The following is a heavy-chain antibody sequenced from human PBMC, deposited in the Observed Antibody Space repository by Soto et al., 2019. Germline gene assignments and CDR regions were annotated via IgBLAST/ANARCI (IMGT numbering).Heavy chain of an antibody. V-gene: IGHV4-59*08. J-gene: IGHJ2*01. CDR2: VYHSGKT. D-gene: IGHD6-13*01. CDR3: ARPKGIAPAVWYFDL. CDR1: GDYITSHY. Sequence: QVQLQESGPGLVKPSETLSLTCTVSGDYITSHYWSWIRQPPGKGLEWIGYVYHSGKTDSNPSLMSRVTISMDTSKNQISLSLTSVTAADTAVYYCARPKGIAPAVWYFDLWGRGTRVTVSS.